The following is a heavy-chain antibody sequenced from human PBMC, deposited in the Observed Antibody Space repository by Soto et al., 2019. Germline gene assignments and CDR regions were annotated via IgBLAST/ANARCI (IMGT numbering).Heavy chain of an antibody. CDR3: ARHDCISGGCYYYYYYSIDV. CDR1: GGTFSSYA. CDR2: IIPIFDTA. J-gene: IGHJ6*02. V-gene: IGHV1-69*12. Sequence: QVQLVQSGAEVKKPGSSVKVSCKTSGGTFSSYAISWVRQAPGQGLEWMGGIIPIFDTANYAQKFQGRVTITADESRSTACMERSSPRSEVTSVYYCARHDCISGGCYYYYYYSIDVWVQGTTVTVSS. D-gene: IGHD2-15*01.